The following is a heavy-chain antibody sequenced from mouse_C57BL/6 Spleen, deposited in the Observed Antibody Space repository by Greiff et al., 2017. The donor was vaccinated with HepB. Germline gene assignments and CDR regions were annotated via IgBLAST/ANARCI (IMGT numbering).Heavy chain of an antibody. V-gene: IGHV1-50*01. J-gene: IGHJ1*03. Sequence: QVQLQQPGAELVKPGASVKLSCKASGYTFTSYWMQWVKQRPGQGLEWIGEIDPSDSYTNYNQKFKGKATLTVDTSSSTAYMQLSSLKSEDSAVYYCARFGTTVGGYFDVWGTGTTVTVSS. D-gene: IGHD1-1*01. CDR2: IDPSDSYT. CDR1: GYTFTSYW. CDR3: ARFGTTVGGYFDV.